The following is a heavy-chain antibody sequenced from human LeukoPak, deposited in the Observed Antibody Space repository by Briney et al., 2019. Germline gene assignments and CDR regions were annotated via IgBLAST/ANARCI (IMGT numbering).Heavy chain of an antibody. Sequence: GGSLRLSCAASGFTFSDAWMSWVRQAPGKGLEWVGRIKRKTDGGTTDYAAPVKGRFTTSRDESKNTLYLQMNSLRAEDTAVYYCAKDSPIAAAIPQNWFDPWGQGTLVTVSS. D-gene: IGHD6-13*01. CDR2: IKRKTDGGTT. CDR1: GFTFSDAW. V-gene: IGHV3-15*01. CDR3: AKDSPIAAAIPQNWFDP. J-gene: IGHJ5*02.